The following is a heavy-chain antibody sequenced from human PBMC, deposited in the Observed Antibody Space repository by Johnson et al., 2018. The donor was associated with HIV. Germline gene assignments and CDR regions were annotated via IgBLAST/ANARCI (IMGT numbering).Heavy chain of an antibody. J-gene: IGHJ3*02. Sequence: VQLVESGGGLVKPGGSLRLSCAASGFTFSDYYMSWIRQAPGKGLEWVSYISSSGSTIYYADSVKGRFTISRDNSRNTLYLQINSLRAEDTAVYYCAPHLSDYSDTRTDDAIDIWGQGTMVTVSS. CDR2: ISSSGSTI. D-gene: IGHD4-17*01. CDR3: APHLSDYSDTRTDDAIDI. V-gene: IGHV3-11*01. CDR1: GFTFSDYY.